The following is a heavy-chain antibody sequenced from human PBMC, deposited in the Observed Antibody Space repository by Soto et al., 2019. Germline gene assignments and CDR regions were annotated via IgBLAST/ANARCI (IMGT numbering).Heavy chain of an antibody. Sequence: QVQLVESGGGLVKPGGSLRLSCAASGFTFSDYYMSWIRQAPGMGLEWVSYISSSGSTIYYADSVKGRFTISRDNAKNSLYLQMHSLRAEDTAVYYCSSLYGSGSYFGYYYGMDLWGQGTTLTVSS. CDR1: GFTFSDYY. J-gene: IGHJ6*02. CDR3: SSLYGSGSYFGYYYGMDL. D-gene: IGHD3-10*01. V-gene: IGHV3-11*01. CDR2: ISSSGSTI.